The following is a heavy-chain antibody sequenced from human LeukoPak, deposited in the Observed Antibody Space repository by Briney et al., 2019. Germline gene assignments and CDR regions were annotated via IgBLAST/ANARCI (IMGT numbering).Heavy chain of an antibody. V-gene: IGHV4-38-2*02. D-gene: IGHD3-9*01. CDR1: GYSISSGYY. Sequence: SETLSLTCTVSGYSISSGYYWGWIRPPPGKGLEWIGIIYHSGSSYYNPSLKSRVTISVDTSKNQFSLKLSSVTAADTAVYYCARRTGVLRYFDWFGSFDIWGQGTMVTVSS. J-gene: IGHJ3*02. CDR2: IYHSGSS. CDR3: ARRTGVLRYFDWFGSFDI.